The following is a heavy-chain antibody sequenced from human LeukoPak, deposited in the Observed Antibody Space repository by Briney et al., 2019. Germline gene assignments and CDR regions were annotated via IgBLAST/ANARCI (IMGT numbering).Heavy chain of an antibody. Sequence: GGSLRLPCAASGFTFSSYGMHWVRQAPGKGLEWVAVISYDGSNKYYADSVKGRFTISRDNSKNTLYLQMNSLRAEDTAVYYCAKDSDGYDYFDYWGQGTLVTVSS. CDR1: GFTFSSYG. J-gene: IGHJ4*02. V-gene: IGHV3-30*18. CDR3: AKDSDGYDYFDY. D-gene: IGHD5-12*01. CDR2: ISYDGSNK.